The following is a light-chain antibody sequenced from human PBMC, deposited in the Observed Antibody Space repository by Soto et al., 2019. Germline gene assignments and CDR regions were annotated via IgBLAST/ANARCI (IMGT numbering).Light chain of an antibody. Sequence: DIQMTHSPSSLSASVGDRVTITCRASQTISIYLNWYQHKPGKAPNLLIYAASSLQSGVPSRFSGSGSGTDFTLTISSLQPEDFATYYCQQTYSTPNPFGQGTRLEIK. V-gene: IGKV1-39*01. CDR1: QTISIY. J-gene: IGKJ5*01. CDR3: QQTYSTPNP. CDR2: AAS.